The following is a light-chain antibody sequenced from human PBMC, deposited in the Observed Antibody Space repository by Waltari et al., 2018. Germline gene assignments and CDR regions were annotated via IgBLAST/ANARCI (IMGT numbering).Light chain of an antibody. CDR3: SSYTDSRTWV. J-gene: IGLJ3*02. V-gene: IGLV2-14*01. CDR1: ISDIGAYNL. CDR2: VVS. Sequence: QSALTQPASVSGSPGQSITISCTGTISDIGAYNLVSWYKQHPGEAPKLIIFVVSDRPSGVSNCFSGSKSGNRASLTISGLQAEDEADYYCSSYTDSRTWVFGGGTRLTVL.